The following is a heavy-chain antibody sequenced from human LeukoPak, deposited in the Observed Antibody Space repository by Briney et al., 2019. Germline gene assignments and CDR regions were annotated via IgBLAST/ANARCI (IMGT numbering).Heavy chain of an antibody. CDR2: MNPNSGNT. D-gene: IGHD3-16*01. CDR3: ARSRGAGGISFDY. CDR1: GYTFTDYD. J-gene: IGHJ4*02. V-gene: IGHV1-8*01. Sequence: ASVKVSCKASGYTFTDYDINWVRQATGQGPEWLGWMNPNSGNTGYVQKFQGRVTMTRDTSIRTAYMELSSLRSEDTAVYYCARSRGAGGISFDYWGQGTLVTVSS.